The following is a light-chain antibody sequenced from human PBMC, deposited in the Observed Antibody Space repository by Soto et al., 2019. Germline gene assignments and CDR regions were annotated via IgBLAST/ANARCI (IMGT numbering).Light chain of an antibody. J-gene: IGLJ1*01. CDR3: SSYTSSIYV. CDR1: SSDVGGYNY. CDR2: DVS. V-gene: IGLV2-14*01. Sequence: QSVLTQPASVSGSPGQSITISCTGTSSDVGGYNYVSWYQQHPGKAPKLMIYDVSNRPSGVSNRFSGSKSGITASLTISGLQAEDEADYYCSSYTSSIYVFGTGTKVTVL.